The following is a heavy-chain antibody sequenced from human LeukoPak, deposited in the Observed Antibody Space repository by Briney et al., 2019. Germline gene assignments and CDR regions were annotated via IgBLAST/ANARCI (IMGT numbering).Heavy chain of an antibody. V-gene: IGHV4-34*01. CDR1: GGSFSGYY. CDR3: ARLRAPSIAARPYYYYMDV. J-gene: IGHJ6*03. CDR2: INHSGST. Sequence: SETLSLTCAVYGGSFSGYYWSWIRQPPGKGLEWIGEINHSGSTNYNPSLKSRVTISVDTSKNQFSLKLSSVTAADTAVYYCARLRAPSIAARPYYYYMDVWGKGTTVTVSS. D-gene: IGHD6-6*01.